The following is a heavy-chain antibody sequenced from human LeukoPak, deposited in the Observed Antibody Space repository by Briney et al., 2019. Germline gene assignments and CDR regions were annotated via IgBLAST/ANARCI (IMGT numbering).Heavy chain of an antibody. Sequence: SVKVSCKASGGTFSSYAISWVRQAPGQGLEWMGRIIPIFGTANYAQKFQGRVTITTDESTSTAYMELSSLRSEDTAVYYCARAKGYCYDSSGYFGYWGQGTLVTVSS. J-gene: IGHJ4*02. CDR1: GGTFSSYA. CDR3: ARAKGYCYDSSGYFGY. V-gene: IGHV1-69*05. CDR2: IIPIFGTA. D-gene: IGHD3-22*01.